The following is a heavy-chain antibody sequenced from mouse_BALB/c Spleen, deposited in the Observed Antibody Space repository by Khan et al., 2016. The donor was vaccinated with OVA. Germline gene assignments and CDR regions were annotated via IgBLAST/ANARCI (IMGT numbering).Heavy chain of an antibody. CDR2: ISYSGRT. CDR3: ARSVTSTTVVATDFDY. V-gene: IGHV3-2*02. CDR1: GYSITSDYA. D-gene: IGHD1-1*01. J-gene: IGHJ2*02. Sequence: EVQLRESGPGLVKPSQSLSLTCTVTGYSITSDYAWNWIRQFPGNKLEWMGYISYSGRTSYNPSLKSRISITRDTSKNQFFLQLNSVTTDDTATYDCARSVTSTTVVATDFDYWGQGTSLTVSS.